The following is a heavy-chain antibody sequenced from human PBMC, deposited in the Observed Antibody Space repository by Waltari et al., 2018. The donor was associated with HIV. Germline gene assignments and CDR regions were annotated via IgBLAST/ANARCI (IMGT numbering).Heavy chain of an antibody. Sequence: HVQLQQWGAGLLKPSATLSLTCAVYGASFSGFYWTRIRQPPGRGLEWFGVINHRRSTNDKPSLTSRVTISVVSSKNQFLLEPSSATDAYTAVYYGARGSIVLVPAATNYFDYWGQGNLVIVSS. CDR3: ARGSIVLVPAATNYFDY. CDR1: GASFSGFY. CDR2: INHRRST. D-gene: IGHD2-2*01. V-gene: IGHV4-34*01. J-gene: IGHJ4*02.